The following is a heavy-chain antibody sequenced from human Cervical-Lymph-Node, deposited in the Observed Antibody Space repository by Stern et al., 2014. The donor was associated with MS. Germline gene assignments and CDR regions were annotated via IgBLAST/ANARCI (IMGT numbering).Heavy chain of an antibody. J-gene: IGHJ6*02. CDR3: ARERGSSLRGYYGMDV. CDR1: GGTFSSYA. Sequence: VQLEESGAEVKKPGSSVKVSCKASGGTFSSYAISWVRQAPGQGLEWMGGIIPIFGTENYAQKFQGRVTITADESTSTAYMELSSLRSEDTAVYYCARERGSSLRGYYGMDVWGQGTTVTVSS. V-gene: IGHV1-69*01. D-gene: IGHD6-6*01. CDR2: IIPIFGTE.